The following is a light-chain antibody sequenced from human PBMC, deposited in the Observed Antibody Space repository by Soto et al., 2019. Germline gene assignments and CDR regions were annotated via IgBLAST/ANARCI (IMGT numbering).Light chain of an antibody. CDR1: SGSLLTSHY. Sequence: QAVVTQEPSFSVSPGGTVTLTCGLTSGSLLTSHYTSWFQQTPGQPPRTLIYSTQSRSPGVPDRFSGAILGNKGALTITGAQADDEGDYSCGLDIGTGLVFGGGTQLTVL. CDR2: STQ. V-gene: IGLV8-61*01. J-gene: IGLJ7*01. CDR3: GLDIGTGLV.